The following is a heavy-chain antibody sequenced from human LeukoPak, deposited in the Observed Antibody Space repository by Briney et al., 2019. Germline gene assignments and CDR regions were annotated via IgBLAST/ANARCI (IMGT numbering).Heavy chain of an antibody. D-gene: IGHD3-9*01. J-gene: IGHJ4*02. CDR1: GFTVSSNY. CDR3: ATSPVILTGYYSFDY. V-gene: IGHV3-48*01. Sequence: GGSLRLSCAASGFTVSSNYMSWVRQAPGKGLEWVSYISSSSSTIYYADSVKGRFTISRDNAKNSLYLQMNSLRAEDTAVYYCATSPVILTGYYSFDYWGQGTLVTVSS. CDR2: ISSSSSTI.